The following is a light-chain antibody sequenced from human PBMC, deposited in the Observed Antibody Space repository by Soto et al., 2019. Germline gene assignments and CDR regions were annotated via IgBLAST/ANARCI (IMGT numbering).Light chain of an antibody. V-gene: IGLV2-14*01. Sequence: QSALTQPASVSGSPGQSVTISCTGTSSDIGAYKYVSWYQQHPGKPPKLMIYEVSNRPSGVSHRFSGSKSGNTASLTISGLQAEDEADYYCSSYASATTRVFGGGTK. CDR1: SSDIGAYKY. CDR3: SSYASATTRV. CDR2: EVS. J-gene: IGLJ3*02.